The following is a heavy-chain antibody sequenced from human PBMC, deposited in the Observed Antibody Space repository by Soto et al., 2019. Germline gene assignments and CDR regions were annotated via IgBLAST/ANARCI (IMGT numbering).Heavy chain of an antibody. V-gene: IGHV3-30-3*01. J-gene: IGHJ4*02. D-gene: IGHD6-6*01. CDR3: ARDLLEYSSSWGLGPDY. Sequence: QVQLVESGGGVVQPGRSLRLSCAASGFTFSSYAMHWVRQAPGKGLEWVAVISYDGSNKYYADSVKGRFTISRDNSKNTLYLQMNSLRAEDTAVYYCARDLLEYSSSWGLGPDYWGQGTLVTVSS. CDR1: GFTFSSYA. CDR2: ISYDGSNK.